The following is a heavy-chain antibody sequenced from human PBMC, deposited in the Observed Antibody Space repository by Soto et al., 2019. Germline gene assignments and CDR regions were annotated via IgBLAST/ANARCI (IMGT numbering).Heavy chain of an antibody. CDR3: GRAGLATGGGEYFDH. V-gene: IGHV3-33*01. J-gene: IGHJ4*02. Sequence: QVQLVESGGGVVQPGRSLRLSCATSGFTFTDYVIHWVRQAPGQGLEWVAHMWFDGSSEGYADSEKGRFTVSRDNFKKTLDLQMVSLMGEDTAIYYYGRAGLATGGGEYFDHWGPGTLVTVSP. CDR1: GFTFTDYV. D-gene: IGHD3-16*01. CDR2: MWFDGSSE.